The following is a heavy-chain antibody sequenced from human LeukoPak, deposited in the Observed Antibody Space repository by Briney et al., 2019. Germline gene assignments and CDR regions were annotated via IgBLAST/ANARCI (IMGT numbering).Heavy chain of an antibody. V-gene: IGHV1-18*01. D-gene: IGHD3-16*02. CDR3: ARDLYDYVWGSYRFRDAFDI. CDR2: ISAYNGNT. J-gene: IGHJ3*02. CDR1: GYTFTSYG. Sequence: ASVKVSCKASGYTFTSYGISWVRQAPGQGLEWMGWISAYNGNTNYAQKLQGRVTMTTDTSTSTAYMELRSLRSDDTAVYYCARDLYDYVWGSYRFRDAFDIWGQGTMVTVSS.